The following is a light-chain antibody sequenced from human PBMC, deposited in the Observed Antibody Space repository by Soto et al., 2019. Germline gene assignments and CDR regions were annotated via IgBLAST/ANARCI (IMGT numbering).Light chain of an antibody. V-gene: IGKV1-5*01. CDR2: DAS. Sequence: DIQMTQSPSTLSASVGGRVTITCRASQSVTTWLAWYQQKPGKAPRLLIYDASSLESGVPSRFRGSGSGTEFTLTINSLQPDDFATYYCQQYNSYSTFGQGTKVEIK. J-gene: IGKJ1*01. CDR3: QQYNSYST. CDR1: QSVTTW.